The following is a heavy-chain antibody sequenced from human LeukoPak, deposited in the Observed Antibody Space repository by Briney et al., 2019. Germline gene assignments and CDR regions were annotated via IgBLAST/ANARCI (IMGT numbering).Heavy chain of an antibody. D-gene: IGHD6-19*01. V-gene: IGHV5-51*01. J-gene: IGHJ4*02. CDR1: GYSFTNYW. CDR3: ARHPSYTSGWPLDY. CDR2: IYLGDSDT. Sequence: GESLKISCKGSGYSFTNYWIGWVRQMPGKGLEWMGIIYLGDSDTRYSPSFQGQVTISADKSISTAYLQWSSLKASDTAIYYYARHPSYTSGWPLDYWGQGTLVTVSS.